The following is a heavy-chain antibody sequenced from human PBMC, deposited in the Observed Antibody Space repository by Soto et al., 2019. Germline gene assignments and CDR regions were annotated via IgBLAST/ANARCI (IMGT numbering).Heavy chain of an antibody. D-gene: IGHD4-17*01. Sequence: EVQLVESGGGLVQPGGSLRLSCAASGFTFSTYWMHWVRQAPGKGLVLVSRINIDGSTTSYADSVKGRFTISRDNAKNTLYLQMNSLRDEDTAVYYCARVRNGDWYFDNWGQGTLVTISS. CDR3: ARVRNGDWYFDN. CDR1: GFTFSTYW. CDR2: INIDGSTT. J-gene: IGHJ4*02. V-gene: IGHV3-74*01.